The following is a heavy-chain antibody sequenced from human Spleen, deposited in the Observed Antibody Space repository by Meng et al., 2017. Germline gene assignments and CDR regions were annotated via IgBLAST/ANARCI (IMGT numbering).Heavy chain of an antibody. Sequence: SVKVSCKASGFTFTSSAMQWVRQARGQRLEWRGWIVVGSGNTNYAQKFQERVTMSADTCKNQFSLKLTEVTAADTAVYYCAGGAVVTLIFYHAMDVWGQGTMVTVSS. CDR3: AGGAVVTLIFYHAMDV. V-gene: IGHV1-58*02. J-gene: IGHJ6*02. CDR2: IVVGSGNT. CDR1: GFTFTSSA. D-gene: IGHD2-21*02.